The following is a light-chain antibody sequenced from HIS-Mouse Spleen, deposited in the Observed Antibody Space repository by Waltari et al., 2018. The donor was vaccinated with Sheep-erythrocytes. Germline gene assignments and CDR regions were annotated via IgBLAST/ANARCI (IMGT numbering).Light chain of an antibody. CDR1: SSDVGGYND. J-gene: IGLJ1*01. CDR3: CSYAGSYNHV. Sequence: QSALTQPRSVSGSPGQSVTISCTGTSSDVGGYNDVSWYQQHPGKAPKLMIYDVSKWPSGVPDRFSGSKSGNTASLTISGLQAEDEADYYCCSYAGSYNHVFATGTKVTVL. V-gene: IGLV2-11*01. CDR2: DVS.